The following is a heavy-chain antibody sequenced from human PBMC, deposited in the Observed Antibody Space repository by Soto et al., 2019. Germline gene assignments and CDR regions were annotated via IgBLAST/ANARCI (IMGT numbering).Heavy chain of an antibody. V-gene: IGHV1-69*01. CDR3: ARSQGSSTSLEIYYYYYYGMDV. CDR1: GGTFSSYA. D-gene: IGHD2-2*01. Sequence: QVQLVQSGAEVKKPGSSVKVSCKASGGTFSSYAISWVRQAPGQGLEWMGGSIPISGTANYAQKFQGRVTITADESTSTAHMELSSLRSEDTAVYYCARSQGSSTSLEIYYYYYYGMDVWGQGTTVTVSS. J-gene: IGHJ6*02. CDR2: SIPISGTA.